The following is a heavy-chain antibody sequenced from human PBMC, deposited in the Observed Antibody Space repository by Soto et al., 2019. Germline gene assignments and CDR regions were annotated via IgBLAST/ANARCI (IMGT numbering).Heavy chain of an antibody. J-gene: IGHJ4*02. D-gene: IGHD5-18*01. CDR1: GSTFSTNS. Sequence: GWLRRSGTGFGSTFSTNSMAGVRQTPGKGLEWVSVLSVGGDRTFYLESVKGRFTISSDTSKNVVYLQMNSLRADDTAVYFRASTRVDTAMFDYWGQGTLVTVSS. CDR3: ASTRVDTAMFDY. V-gene: IGHV3-23*01. CDR2: LSVGGDRT.